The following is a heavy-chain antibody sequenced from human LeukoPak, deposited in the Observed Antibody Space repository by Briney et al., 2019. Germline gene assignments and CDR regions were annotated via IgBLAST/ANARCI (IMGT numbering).Heavy chain of an antibody. CDR3: ARELGINAFDV. V-gene: IGHV1-2*02. CDR1: GYTLTKNH. D-gene: IGHD7-27*01. Sequence: ASVKVSCQASGYTLTKNHLYWVRQAPGPGLEWMGWIDPKSGGTNFAQNFQGRLTMTRDTSINTAYMELTRLTSDDTSVYYCARELGINAFDVWGQGTMVTVSS. J-gene: IGHJ3*01. CDR2: IDPKSGGT.